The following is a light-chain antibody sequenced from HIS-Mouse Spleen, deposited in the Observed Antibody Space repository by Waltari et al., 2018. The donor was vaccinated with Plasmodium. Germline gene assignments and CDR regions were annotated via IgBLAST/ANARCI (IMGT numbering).Light chain of an antibody. CDR1: SSDVGSYNL. Sequence: QSALTQPASVSGSPGQSITISCTGTSSDVGSYNLVSWYQQHPGKAPKLRIYEGSKRPSVVSNRFSGYKSGNTASLTISGRQAEDEADYYCCSYAGSSTLVFGGGTKLTVL. J-gene: IGLJ3*02. CDR2: EGS. CDR3: CSYAGSSTLV. V-gene: IGLV2-23*01.